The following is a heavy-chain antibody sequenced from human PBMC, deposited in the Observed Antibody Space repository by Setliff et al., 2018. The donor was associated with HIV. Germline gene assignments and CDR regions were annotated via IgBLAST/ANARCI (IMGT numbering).Heavy chain of an antibody. J-gene: IGHJ3*02. D-gene: IGHD6-19*01. V-gene: IGHV1-18*01. CDR3: ARVPYRSAWFSGGHDAFDI. CDR1: GYSFARYG. Sequence: GASVKVSCKASGYSFARYGLSWVRQAPGQGLEWMGWISGFNGNTKYAQSFQDRVAMTTETATSTAYMEMRSLRSDDTAVYFCARVPYRSAWFSGGHDAFDIWGQGTRVTGS. CDR2: ISGFNGNT.